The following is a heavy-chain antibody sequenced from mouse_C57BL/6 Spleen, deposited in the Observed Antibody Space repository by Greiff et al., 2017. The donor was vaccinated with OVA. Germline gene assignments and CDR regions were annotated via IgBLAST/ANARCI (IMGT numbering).Heavy chain of an antibody. Sequence: QVQLQQPGAELVKPGASVKLSCKASGYTFTSYWMQWVKQRPGQGLEWIGEIDPSDGSTNYNQKFKGKATLTVDTSSSTAYMQLGSLTSDDSAVYYCARTDGSSYGYWGKGTTLTVAA. J-gene: IGHJ2*01. CDR3: ARTDGSSYGY. D-gene: IGHD1-1*01. V-gene: IGHV1-50*01. CDR1: GYTFTSYW. CDR2: IDPSDGST.